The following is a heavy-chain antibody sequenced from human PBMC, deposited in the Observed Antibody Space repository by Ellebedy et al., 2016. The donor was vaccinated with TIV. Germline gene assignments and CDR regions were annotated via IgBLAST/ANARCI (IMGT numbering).Heavy chain of an antibody. Sequence: PGGSLRLSCAASGFTFSGYWMHWVRQPPGKGRVWVSRIATDGSSPTYADSVKGRFSISRDNAKNTLYLHMSSLRAEDTAVYYCVRDKQDYGGGYYFDGMDVWGQGTMVTISS. CDR3: VRDKQDYGGGYYFDGMDV. CDR1: GFTFSGYW. D-gene: IGHD4-23*01. V-gene: IGHV3-74*01. J-gene: IGHJ6*02. CDR2: IATDGSSP.